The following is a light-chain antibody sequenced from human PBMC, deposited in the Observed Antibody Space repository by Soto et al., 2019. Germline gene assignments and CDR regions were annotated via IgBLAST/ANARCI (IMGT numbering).Light chain of an antibody. Sequence: EIVMTQSPATLSVSPGERATLSCRASQSVSSNLAWYQQKPGQAPRLLIYGASTRATGIPARFSGSGSGTEFTLTISSLQSEDFAVYYWPPLPTFGGGTKVEIK. CDR1: QSVSSN. CDR2: GAS. CDR3: PPLPT. J-gene: IGKJ4*01. V-gene: IGKV3-15*01.